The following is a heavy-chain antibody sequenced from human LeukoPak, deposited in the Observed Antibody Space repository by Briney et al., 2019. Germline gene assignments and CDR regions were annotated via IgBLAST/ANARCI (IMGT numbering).Heavy chain of an antibody. CDR3: AKDGARHCTDGSCTVY. CDR2: LKEDGSET. V-gene: IGHV3-7*01. CDR1: GFPFRRYW. Sequence: PWGSLSLSCAASGFPFRRYWMAWVRQAPGKGLEGVANLKEDGSETYYVDSVKGRFTMSRDNAKNSLYLQMDSLRVDDTAVYYCAKDGARHCTDGSCTVYWGQGTLVPVSS. D-gene: IGHD2-15*01. J-gene: IGHJ4*02.